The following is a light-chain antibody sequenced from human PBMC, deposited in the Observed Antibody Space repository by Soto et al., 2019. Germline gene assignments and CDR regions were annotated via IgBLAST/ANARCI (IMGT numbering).Light chain of an antibody. CDR2: GAS. J-gene: IGKJ1*01. CDR3: QQYGSSPWT. CDR1: QSVSSSY. Sequence: EIVLTQSPGTLSLSPGERATLSCRASQSVSSSYLAWYQQKPGQAPTLLIYGASSRATGIPDRFSGSGSGTDFTLTISRLEPEDFAVYYCQQYGSSPWTFGQGTQVEIK. V-gene: IGKV3-20*01.